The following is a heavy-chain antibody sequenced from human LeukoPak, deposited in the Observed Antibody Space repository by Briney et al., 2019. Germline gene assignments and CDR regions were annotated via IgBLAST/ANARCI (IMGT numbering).Heavy chain of an antibody. CDR3: ARGSSYGFSMGY. J-gene: IGHJ4*02. CDR2: ISAYSGDT. Sequence: ASVKVSCKASGYTFTSYGINWVRQAPGQGLEWMGWISAYSGDTSYAQKLQDRVTMTTDTSTTTAYMELKNLRSDDTAVYYCARGSSYGFSMGYWGQGTLVTVSS. D-gene: IGHD5-18*01. V-gene: IGHV1-18*01. CDR1: GYTFTSYG.